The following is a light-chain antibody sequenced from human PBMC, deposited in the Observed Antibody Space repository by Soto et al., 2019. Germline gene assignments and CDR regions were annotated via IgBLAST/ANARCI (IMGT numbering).Light chain of an antibody. Sequence: EIVLTQSPATLSFSPGERATLSCGASQSVSSSYVAWYQQKPGLAPRLLIYHASNRATGIPDRFSGSGSGTDFTLTISRLEPEDFAVYYCHQYGSSPPITFGQGTRLEIK. CDR1: QSVSSSY. CDR3: HQYGSSPPIT. J-gene: IGKJ5*01. V-gene: IGKV3D-20*01. CDR2: HAS.